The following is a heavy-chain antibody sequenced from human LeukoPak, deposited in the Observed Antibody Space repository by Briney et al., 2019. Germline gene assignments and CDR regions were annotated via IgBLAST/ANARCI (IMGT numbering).Heavy chain of an antibody. V-gene: IGHV1-69*13. CDR3: AREGSSRGLDALDI. J-gene: IGHJ3*02. CDR1: GGTFSSYA. D-gene: IGHD1-26*01. Sequence: SVKVSCKASGGTFSSYAISWVRQAPGQGLEWMGGIIPIFGTANYAQKFQGRVTITADESTSTAYMELSSLRSEDTAVYYCAREGSSRGLDALDIWGQGTMVTVSS. CDR2: IIPIFGTA.